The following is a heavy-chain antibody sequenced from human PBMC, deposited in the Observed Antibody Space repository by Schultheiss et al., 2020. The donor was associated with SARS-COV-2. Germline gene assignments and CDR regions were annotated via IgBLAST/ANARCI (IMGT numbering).Heavy chain of an antibody. CDR3: ARAVDIVVVPAEEPDYYYGMDV. V-gene: IGHV1-18*03. CDR2: ISAYNGNT. CDR1: GYIFTSYG. D-gene: IGHD2-2*01. Sequence: ASVKVSCKASGYIFTSYGISWVRQAPGQGLEWMGWISAYNGNTNYAHKVQGRVTMTTDTSTSTAYMELRSLRCDAMAVYYCARAVDIVVVPAEEPDYYYGMDVWGQGTTVTVSS. J-gene: IGHJ6*02.